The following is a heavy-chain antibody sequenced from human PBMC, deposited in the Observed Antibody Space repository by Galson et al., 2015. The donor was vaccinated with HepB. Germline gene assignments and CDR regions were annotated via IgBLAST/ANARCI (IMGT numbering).Heavy chain of an antibody. Sequence: SVKVSCKVSGYTFSSYSITWVRQAPGQGLEWMGWISAYNRKTNYAQKFQGRVTMTTDTSTSTAYMELRRLRSDDTAVYYCARGGFVVGVDATQDNRFDPWGQGTLVTVSS. CDR2: ISAYNRKT. CDR3: ARGGFVVGVDATQDNRFDP. J-gene: IGHJ5*02. D-gene: IGHD2-15*01. V-gene: IGHV1-18*01. CDR1: GYTFSSYS.